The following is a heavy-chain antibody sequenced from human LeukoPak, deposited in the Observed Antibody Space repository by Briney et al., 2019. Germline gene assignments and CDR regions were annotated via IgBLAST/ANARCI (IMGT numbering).Heavy chain of an antibody. V-gene: IGHV3-49*03. CDR3: VRYSGDADY. Sequence: GGSLRLSCTASGFTFGDYAMSWFRQAPGKGLEWVGYIRSKVYGGTTEYAASVKGRFTISRDDSKSIAYLQMNSLKSEDTAVYYCVRYSGDADYWSQGTLVTVSS. D-gene: IGHD5-12*01. J-gene: IGHJ4*02. CDR1: GFTFGDYA. CDR2: IRSKVYGGTT.